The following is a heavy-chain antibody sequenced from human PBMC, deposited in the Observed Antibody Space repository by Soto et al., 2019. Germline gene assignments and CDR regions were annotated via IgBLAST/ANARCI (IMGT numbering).Heavy chain of an antibody. CDR1: GYNFNSYG. CDR2: ISANNGNT. CDR3: ARDHRYCSGGSCYVVDY. J-gene: IGHJ4*02. Sequence: QVQLVQSGAEVKKPGASVKVSCKASGYNFNSYGISWVRQAPGQGLEWMGWISANNGNTKYAQKVQGRVTMTTDTSTSIAYIELTSLRSDDTAVYYCARDHRYCSGGSCYVVDYWDQGTLVTVSS. V-gene: IGHV1-18*01. D-gene: IGHD2-15*01.